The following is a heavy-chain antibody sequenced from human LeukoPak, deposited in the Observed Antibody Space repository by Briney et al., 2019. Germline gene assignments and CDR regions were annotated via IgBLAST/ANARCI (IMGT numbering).Heavy chain of an antibody. J-gene: IGHJ4*02. Sequence: ASVKVSCKASGYTFTNFGISWVRQAPGQGLEWMSWISASNGNTNYAQNLQGRVTMTTDTSTSTAYMELRRLRSDGTAVYYCARALNPGYSRFWGQGTLVTVSA. CDR3: ARALNPGYSRF. CDR1: GYTFTNFG. CDR2: ISASNGNT. V-gene: IGHV1-18*04. D-gene: IGHD5-12*01.